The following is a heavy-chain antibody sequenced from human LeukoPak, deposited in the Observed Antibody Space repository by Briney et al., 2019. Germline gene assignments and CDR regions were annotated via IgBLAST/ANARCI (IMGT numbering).Heavy chain of an antibody. D-gene: IGHD3-3*01. CDR1: GFAFSSYS. CDR2: ISSTSSYI. Sequence: GGSLRLSCAASGFAFSSYSMNWVRQAPGKGREWVSYISSTSSYIYYADSVKGRFTISRDNAKNSLYLQMNSLRAEDTAVYYCARDYNYDFWRAPPVPDYWGQGTLVTVSS. CDR3: ARDYNYDFWRAPPVPDY. J-gene: IGHJ4*02. V-gene: IGHV3-21*05.